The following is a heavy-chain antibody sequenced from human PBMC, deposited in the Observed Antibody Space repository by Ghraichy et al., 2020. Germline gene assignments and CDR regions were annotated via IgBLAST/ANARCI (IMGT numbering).Heavy chain of an antibody. V-gene: IGHV3-53*01. Sequence: GGSLRLSCAASGFTVRSTYMSWVRQAPGKGLEWVSIIYSVGSTFYADSVKGRFTISRDNSKNTLYLQLNSLRVVDTAVYWCARMGYSDGLTRLDYGGQGTLVIV. CDR2: IYSVGST. CDR1: GFTVRSTY. D-gene: IGHD5-12*01. J-gene: IGHJ4*02. CDR3: ARMGYSDGLTRLDY.